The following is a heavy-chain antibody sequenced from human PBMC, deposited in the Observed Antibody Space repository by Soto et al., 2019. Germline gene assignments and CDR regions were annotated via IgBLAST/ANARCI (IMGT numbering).Heavy chain of an antibody. Sequence: SETLSLTCTVSGGSISPYYWSWIRQPPGKGLEWIGYIYHSGSTYYNPSLKSRVTISVGRSKNQFSLKLSSVTAADTAVYYCARDSNYDFWSGYYRGNNWFDPWGQGTLVTVSS. CDR1: GGSISPYY. CDR3: ARDSNYDFWSGYYRGNNWFDP. D-gene: IGHD3-3*01. V-gene: IGHV4-30-2*01. CDR2: IYHSGST. J-gene: IGHJ5*02.